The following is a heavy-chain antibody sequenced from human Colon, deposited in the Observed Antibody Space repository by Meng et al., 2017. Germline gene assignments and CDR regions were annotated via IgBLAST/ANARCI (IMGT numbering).Heavy chain of an antibody. J-gene: IGHJ5*01. CDR1: GDSITSGGYY. V-gene: IGHV4-31*03. CDR2: IDHSGTT. Sequence: QVHLQDSGPGLVKPSQTLSLTCNVSGDSITSGGYYWSWIRQHPGKGLEWIGYIDHSGTTYDNPSLKTRLTMSVDTSKNQFSLKLTSVTAADTAVYYCARVVSLVVKGNWFDSWGQGTLVTVSS. CDR3: ARVVSLVVKGNWFDS. D-gene: IGHD2-15*01.